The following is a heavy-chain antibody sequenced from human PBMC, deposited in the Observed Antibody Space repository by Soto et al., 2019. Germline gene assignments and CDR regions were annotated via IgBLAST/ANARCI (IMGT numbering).Heavy chain of an antibody. CDR2: ILPIFGTT. V-gene: IGHV1-69*01. Sequence: QVQLVQSGAEVKKPGSSVKVSCKASGGTFNIYNINWVRQAPGQELEWMGGILPIFGTTNHAQRFQGRLTINAGDFTSTADMELSSLRSGDTVVYYRARGETGDSYYYYLVMDVWCQGTAVSVTS. D-gene: IGHD2-21*02. CDR3: ARGETGDSYYYYLVMDV. CDR1: GGTFNIYN. J-gene: IGHJ6*02.